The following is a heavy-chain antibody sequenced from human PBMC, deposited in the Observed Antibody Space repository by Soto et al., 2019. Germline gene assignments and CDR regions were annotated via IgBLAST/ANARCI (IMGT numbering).Heavy chain of an antibody. CDR2: IYYSGST. CDR3: ARQPPAAAADDYYYDYGLDV. CDR1: GGSISSSSYY. J-gene: IGHJ6*02. V-gene: IGHV4-39*01. Sequence: QLQLQESGPGLVKPSETLSLTCTVSGGSISSSSYYCGWIRQPPGKGLEWIGSIYYSGSTYYNPSLKSRVTISVDTSKNQFAQKLSSVTAADTAVYYCARQPPAAAADDYYYDYGLDVWGQGTTVTVSS. D-gene: IGHD6-13*01.